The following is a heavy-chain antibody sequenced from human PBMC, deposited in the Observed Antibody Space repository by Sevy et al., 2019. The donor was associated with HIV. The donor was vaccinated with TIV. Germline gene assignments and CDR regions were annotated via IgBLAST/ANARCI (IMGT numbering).Heavy chain of an antibody. CDR1: GFTFSSYE. CDR3: AVRLGGIAVAEGGP. Sequence: GGSLRLSCAASGFTFSSYEMNWVRQAPGKGLEWVSYISSSGSTIYYADSVKGRFTISRDNAKNSLYLQMNSLRAEDTAVYDWAVRLGGIAVAEGGPWGQGTLVTVSS. CDR2: ISSSGSTI. J-gene: IGHJ5*02. D-gene: IGHD6-19*01. V-gene: IGHV3-48*03.